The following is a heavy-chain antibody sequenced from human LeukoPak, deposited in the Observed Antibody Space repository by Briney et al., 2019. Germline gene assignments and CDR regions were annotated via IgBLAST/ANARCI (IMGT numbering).Heavy chain of an antibody. Sequence: SGPTLVNPXQTLTLTCTFSGFSLSTSGMRVSGIRQPPGKALEWLARIDWDDDKFYSTSLKTRLTISKDTSKNQVVLTMTNMDPVDTATYYCARAPLGVRDTYYFDYWGQGTLVTVSS. V-gene: IGHV2-70*04. CDR2: IDWDDDK. CDR3: ARAPLGVRDTYYFDY. D-gene: IGHD2-2*02. CDR1: GFSLSTSGMR. J-gene: IGHJ4*02.